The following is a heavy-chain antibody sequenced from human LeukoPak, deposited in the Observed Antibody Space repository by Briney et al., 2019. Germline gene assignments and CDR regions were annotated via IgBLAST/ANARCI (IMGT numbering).Heavy chain of an antibody. Sequence: GGSLRLSCAASGFTFSSYSMNWVRQAPGKGLEWVSYISSSSTIYYADSVKGRFTISRDNAKNSLYLQMNSLRAEDTAVYYCARANTRNAFDIWGQGTMVTVSS. CDR1: GFTFSSYS. J-gene: IGHJ3*02. CDR3: ARANTRNAFDI. D-gene: IGHD2-2*02. V-gene: IGHV3-48*04. CDR2: ISSSSTI.